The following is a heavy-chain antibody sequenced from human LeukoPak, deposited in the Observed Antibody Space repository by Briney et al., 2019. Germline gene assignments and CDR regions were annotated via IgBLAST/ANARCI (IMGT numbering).Heavy chain of an antibody. D-gene: IGHD4-17*01. J-gene: IGHJ5*02. V-gene: IGHV4-39*01. Sequence: PSETLSLTCTVSGGSISSSSYYWGWIRQPPGKGLEWIGSIYYSGSTYDNPSLKSRVTISVDTSKNQFSLKLSSVTAADTAVYYCARLGTTVTIRWFDPWGQGTLVTVSS. CDR1: GGSISSSSYY. CDR3: ARLGTTVTIRWFDP. CDR2: IYYSGST.